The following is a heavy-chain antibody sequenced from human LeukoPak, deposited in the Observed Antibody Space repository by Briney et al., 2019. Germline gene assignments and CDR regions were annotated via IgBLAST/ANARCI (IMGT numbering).Heavy chain of an antibody. CDR2: ISAYNGNT. J-gene: IGHJ4*02. CDR3: ARNYYDSSGLYYFDY. CDR1: GYTFTSYG. V-gene: IGHV1-18*01. Sequence: ASVKVSCKASGYTFTSYGISWVRQAPGQGLEWMEWISAYNGNTNYAQKLQGRVTMTTDTSTSTAYMKLRSMRSDDTAVYYCARNYYDSSGLYYFDYWGQGTLVTVSS. D-gene: IGHD3-22*01.